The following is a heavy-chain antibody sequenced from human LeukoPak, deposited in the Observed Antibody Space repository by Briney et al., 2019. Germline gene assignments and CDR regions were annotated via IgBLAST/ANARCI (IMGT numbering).Heavy chain of an antibody. CDR3: AREKRYCSGGSCKSFDY. V-gene: IGHV3-48*03. D-gene: IGHD2-15*01. Sequence: PGGSLRLSCAASGFTVTGNDMNWVRQAPGKGLEWVSYISSSGSTIYYADSVKGRFTISRDNAKNSLYLQMNSLRAEDTAVYYCAREKRYCSGGSCKSFDYWGQGTLVTVSS. CDR2: ISSSGSTI. CDR1: GFTVTGND. J-gene: IGHJ4*02.